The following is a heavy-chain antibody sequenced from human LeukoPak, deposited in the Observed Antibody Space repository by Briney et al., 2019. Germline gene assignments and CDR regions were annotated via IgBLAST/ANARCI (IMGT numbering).Heavy chain of an antibody. CDR3: ARVRGDSSGYYYGITIFDY. Sequence: LGAPFLTLPVSGGSLSCYYWGLVRQPPREGLEGVWRIYTSGSTNYNPSLKSRVTMSVDTSKNQFSLKLSSVTAADTAVYYCARVRGDSSGYYYGITIFDYWGQGTLVTVSS. J-gene: IGHJ4*02. CDR2: IYTSGST. D-gene: IGHD3-22*01. V-gene: IGHV4-4*07. CDR1: GGSLSCYY.